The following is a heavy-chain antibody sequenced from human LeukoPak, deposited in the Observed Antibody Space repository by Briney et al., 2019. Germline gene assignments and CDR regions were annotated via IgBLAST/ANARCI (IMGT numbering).Heavy chain of an antibody. CDR3: ARARVERSWRTEFDP. J-gene: IGHJ5*02. CDR1: GYTFTSYG. CDR2: ISAYNGNT. Sequence: ASVKVSCKASGYTFTSYGISWVRQAPGQGLEWMGWISAYNGNTNYAQKLQGRVTMTTDTSTSTAYMELRSLRSDDTAVYYCARARVERSWRTEFDPWGQGTLVTVSS. V-gene: IGHV1-18*01. D-gene: IGHD3-3*01.